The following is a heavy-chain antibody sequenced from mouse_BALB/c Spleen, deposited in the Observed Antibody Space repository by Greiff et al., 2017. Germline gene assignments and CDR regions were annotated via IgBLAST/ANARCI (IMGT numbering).Heavy chain of an antibody. V-gene: IGHV5-6-4*01. CDR3: TRDGYYPWFAY. J-gene: IGHJ3*01. CDR2: ISSGGSYT. Sequence: EVQRVESGGGLVKPGGSLKLSCAASGFTFSSYTMSWVRQTPEKRLEWVATISSGGSYTYYPDSVKGRFTISRDNAKNTLYLQMSSLKSEDTAMYYCTRDGYYPWFAYWGQGTLVTVSA. D-gene: IGHD2-3*01. CDR1: GFTFSSYT.